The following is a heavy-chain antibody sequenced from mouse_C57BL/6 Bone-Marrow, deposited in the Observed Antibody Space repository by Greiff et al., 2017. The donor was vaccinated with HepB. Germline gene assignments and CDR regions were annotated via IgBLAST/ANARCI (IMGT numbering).Heavy chain of an antibody. Sequence: DVMLVESGGGLVKPGGSLKLSCAASGFTFSSYTMSWVRQTPEKRLEWVATISGGGGNTYYPDSVKGRFTISRDNAKNTLYLQMSSLRSEDTALYYCASPYYSNYVWFAYWGQGTLVTVSA. CDR3: ASPYYSNYVWFAY. CDR1: GFTFSSYT. D-gene: IGHD2-5*01. V-gene: IGHV5-9*01. J-gene: IGHJ3*01. CDR2: ISGGGGNT.